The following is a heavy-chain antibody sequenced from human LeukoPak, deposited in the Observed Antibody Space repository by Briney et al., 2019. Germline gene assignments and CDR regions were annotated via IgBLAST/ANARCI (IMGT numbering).Heavy chain of an antibody. J-gene: IGHJ4*02. D-gene: IGHD6-13*01. Sequence: PSETLSLTCTVSGGSISSYYWSWIRQPAGKGLGWIGRIYTSGSTNYNPSLKSRVTMSVDTSKNQFSLKLSSVTAADTVVYYCASWASSSWYGVAHDYWGQGTLVTVSS. CDR2: IYTSGST. CDR1: GGSISSYY. CDR3: ASWASSSWYGVAHDY. V-gene: IGHV4-4*07.